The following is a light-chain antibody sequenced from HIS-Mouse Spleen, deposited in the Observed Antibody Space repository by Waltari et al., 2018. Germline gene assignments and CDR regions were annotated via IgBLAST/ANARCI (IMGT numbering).Light chain of an antibody. Sequence: SYELTQPPSVSVSPGQTASITCSGDKLGEKYACWYKQKPGQSPVLVIYQDSKRPSGIPERFSGSNSGNTATLTISGTQAMDEADYYCQAWDSSTVVFGGGTKLTVL. CDR2: QDS. J-gene: IGLJ2*01. CDR3: QAWDSSTVV. CDR1: KLGEKY. V-gene: IGLV3-1*01.